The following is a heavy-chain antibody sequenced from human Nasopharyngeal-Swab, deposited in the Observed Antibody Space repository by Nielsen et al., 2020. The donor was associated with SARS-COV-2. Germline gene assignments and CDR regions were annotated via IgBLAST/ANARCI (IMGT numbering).Heavy chain of an antibody. Sequence: SETLFLTCAVYGGSFSGHQWSWVRQPPGRGLEWIGEINHSGSTKYNPSLKSRVTISVDTSKNQFSLKLSSVTAADTAVYYCARGLSGIVPAPILGLGPYYSYYYMDVWGKGTTVTVSS. J-gene: IGHJ6*03. CDR1: GGSFSGHQ. V-gene: IGHV4-34*01. CDR2: INHSGST. D-gene: IGHD2-2*01. CDR3: ARGLSGIVPAPILGLGPYYSYYYMDV.